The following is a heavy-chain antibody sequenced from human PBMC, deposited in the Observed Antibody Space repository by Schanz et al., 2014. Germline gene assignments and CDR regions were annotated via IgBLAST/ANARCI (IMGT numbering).Heavy chain of an antibody. J-gene: IGHJ3*01. V-gene: IGHV3-30*03. CDR2: ISYDGSNK. D-gene: IGHD3-22*01. CDR1: GFTFSSYG. Sequence: QVQLVESGGGVAQPGGSLRLSCAASGFTFSSYGMHWVRQSPGKGLEWVALISYDGSNKYYADSVKGRFTISRDSSKNTLYLQMNILRAEDTAVYYCARGREVVAKIFDVWGQGTMVTVSS. CDR3: ARGREVVAKIFDV.